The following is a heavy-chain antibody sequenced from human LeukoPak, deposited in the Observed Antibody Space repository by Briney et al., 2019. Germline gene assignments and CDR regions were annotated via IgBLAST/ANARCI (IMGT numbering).Heavy chain of an antibody. CDR2: MRYDGSSK. V-gene: IGHV3-30*02. CDR1: GFTFSDYG. CDR3: AKTANWNGDAFDI. D-gene: IGHD1-1*01. Sequence: GGSLRLSCAASGFTFSDYGMHWVRRAPGKGLEWVAFMRYDGSSKYYADSVKGRFTISRDNSKNTLSLQMNSLRAEDTAVYYCAKTANWNGDAFDIWGRRTMVTVSS. J-gene: IGHJ3*02.